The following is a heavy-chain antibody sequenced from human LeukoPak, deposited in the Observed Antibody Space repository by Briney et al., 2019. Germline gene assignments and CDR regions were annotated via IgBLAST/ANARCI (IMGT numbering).Heavy chain of an antibody. CDR1: GFDLSTYE. CDR2: ITISGHTK. J-gene: IGHJ5*02. Sequence: GGSLRLSCAASGFDLSTYEMNWVRQAPGKGLEWIADITISGHTKNYADSVKGRFTISRDNARTSLYLQMNSLRVEDTGVYYCARGDPHADLWVQATLATVSS. CDR3: ARGDPHADL. V-gene: IGHV3-48*03.